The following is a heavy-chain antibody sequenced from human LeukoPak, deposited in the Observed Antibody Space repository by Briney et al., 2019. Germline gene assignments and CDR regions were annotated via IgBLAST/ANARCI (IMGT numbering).Heavy chain of an antibody. D-gene: IGHD2-15*01. J-gene: IGHJ4*02. CDR2: FSYGGNT. CDR3: ARQRIVVVLAATPDYFDY. Sequence: SETLSLTCTVSGTSISSDNYYWGWIRQPPGKGLEWIGSFSYGGNTYYTPSLKSRVTISVDTSKNRFSLNLNSATAADTAVYYCARQRIVVVLAATPDYFDYWGQGTLVTVSS. V-gene: IGHV4-39*01. CDR1: GTSISSDNYY.